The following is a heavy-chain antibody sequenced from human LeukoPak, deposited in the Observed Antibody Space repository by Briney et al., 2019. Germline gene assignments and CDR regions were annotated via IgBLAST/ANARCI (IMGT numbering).Heavy chain of an antibody. Sequence: GGSLRLSCASSGFTVSSNYMSWVRQAPGKALEWVSVIYSGGATFYADSVKGRFTISRDNSKNTLYLQLHSLRAEDTAVYYCAYISGSYYFDYWGQGTLVTVSS. CDR1: GFTVSSNY. V-gene: IGHV3-53*01. CDR3: AYISGSYYFDY. CDR2: IYSGGAT. D-gene: IGHD1-26*01. J-gene: IGHJ4*02.